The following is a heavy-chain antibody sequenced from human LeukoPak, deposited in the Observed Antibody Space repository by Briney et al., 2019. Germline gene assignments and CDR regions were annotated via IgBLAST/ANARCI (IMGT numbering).Heavy chain of an antibody. V-gene: IGHV3-7*01. CDR1: GFTFSSYW. D-gene: IGHD3-22*01. Sequence: VGSLRLSCAASGFTFSSYWMSWVRQAPGMGLEWVANIQQNGSEKYYVDSVKGRFTISRDNAKNSLYLQMNSLRAEDTAVYYCATAQLYYYDSSGPPNWYFDLWGRGTLVTVSS. CDR2: IQQNGSEK. CDR3: ATAQLYYYDSSGPPNWYFDL. J-gene: IGHJ2*01.